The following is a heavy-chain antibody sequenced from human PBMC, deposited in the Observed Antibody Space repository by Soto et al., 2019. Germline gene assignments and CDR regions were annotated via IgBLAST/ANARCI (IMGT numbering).Heavy chain of an antibody. V-gene: IGHV3-23*01. CDR1: GFTFSSYA. D-gene: IGHD6-19*01. CDR2: ISGSGGST. J-gene: IGHJ5*02. CDR3: AKSPGIAVAGTWFDP. Sequence: EVQLLESGGGLVQPGGSLRLSCAASGFTFSSYAMSWVRQAPGKGLEWVSAISGSGGSTYYADSVKGRFTISRDNSKNTLYLQMHSLRAEDTAVYYCAKSPGIAVAGTWFDPWGQGTLFTVSS.